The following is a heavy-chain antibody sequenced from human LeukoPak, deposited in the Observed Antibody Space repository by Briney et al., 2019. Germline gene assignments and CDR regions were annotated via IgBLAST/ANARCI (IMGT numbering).Heavy chain of an antibody. CDR2: INPSGGST. D-gene: IGHD2-2*01. Sequence: ASVKVSCNASGYTFTSYYMHWVRQAPGQGLEWMGIINPSGGSTSYAQKFQGRVTMTRDTSTSTVYMELSSLRSEDTAVYYCARGDIVVVPAAVPDYWGQGTLVTVSS. CDR3: ARGDIVVVPAAVPDY. J-gene: IGHJ4*02. CDR1: GYTFTSYY. V-gene: IGHV1-46*01.